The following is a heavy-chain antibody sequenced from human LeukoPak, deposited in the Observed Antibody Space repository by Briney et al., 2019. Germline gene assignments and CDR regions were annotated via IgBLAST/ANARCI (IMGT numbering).Heavy chain of an antibody. Sequence: GGSLRLSCAASGFTFSSYWMNWVRQAPGKGLEWVANIKQDGSEKYYVDSVKGRFTISRDNTKNSLYLQMNSLRAEDTAVYSCVRGCYYFDYWGQGTLGTVSS. D-gene: IGHD6-19*01. J-gene: IGHJ4*02. CDR3: VRGCYYFDY. V-gene: IGHV3-7*03. CDR1: GFTFSSYW. CDR2: IKQDGSEK.